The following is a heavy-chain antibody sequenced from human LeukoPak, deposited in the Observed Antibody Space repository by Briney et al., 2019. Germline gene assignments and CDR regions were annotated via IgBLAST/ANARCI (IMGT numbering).Heavy chain of an antibody. V-gene: IGHV4-59*06. CDR3: ARGLRSGELDY. Sequence: SETLSLTCTVSGXSISSYYWNWIRQHPGKGLEWIGYIYYSGSTYYNPSLKSRVTISVDMSKNQFSLKLSSVTAADTAVYYCARGLRSGELDYWGQGTLVTVSS. CDR2: IYYSGST. CDR1: GXSISSYY. D-gene: IGHD3-10*01. J-gene: IGHJ4*02.